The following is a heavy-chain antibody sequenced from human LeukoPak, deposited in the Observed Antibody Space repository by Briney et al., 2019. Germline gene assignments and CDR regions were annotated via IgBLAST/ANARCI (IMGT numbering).Heavy chain of an antibody. D-gene: IGHD2-8*01. CDR2: MSRSSSTI. V-gene: IGHV3-48*01. J-gene: IGHJ4*02. CDR3: ARDLGYCTNGVCHTRFDC. Sequence: GGSLRLSCAASGFTFCSHSMNWVRQAPGQGLEWVSYMSRSSSTIYYADPVKGRFTISRDNAKNSLYLQMNSLRAEDTAVYYCARDLGYCTNGVCHTRFDCWGQGTLVAVSS. CDR1: GFTFCSHS.